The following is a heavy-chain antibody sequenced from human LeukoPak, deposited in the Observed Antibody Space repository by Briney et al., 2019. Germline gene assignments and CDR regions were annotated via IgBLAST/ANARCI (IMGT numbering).Heavy chain of an antibody. Sequence: PGGSLRLSCAASRFTFSSYGMHWVRKTPGQGLERVSFIRHDESYQQYADSVKGRFTVSRDNSKDTVYLQMNSLRTEDTAVYYCAKNRDSSDYPRDFDYWGQGTLVTVSS. J-gene: IGHJ4*02. CDR1: RFTFSSYG. V-gene: IGHV3-30*02. CDR3: AKNRDSSDYPRDFDY. D-gene: IGHD3-22*01. CDR2: IRHDESYQ.